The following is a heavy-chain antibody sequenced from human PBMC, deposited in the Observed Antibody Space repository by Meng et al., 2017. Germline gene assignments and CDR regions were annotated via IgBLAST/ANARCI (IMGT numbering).Heavy chain of an antibody. CDR3: ARESWFDP. CDR1: GSTFSSYA. V-gene: IGHV1-69*01. Sequence: QVAVLLSWTEADKPGSSGKGSCKASGSTFSSYAISWVRKAPGQGLEWMGGIIPIFGTANYAQKFQGRVTITADESTSTAYMELSSLRSEDTAVYYCARESWFDPWGQGTLVTVSS. J-gene: IGHJ5*02. CDR2: IIPIFGTA.